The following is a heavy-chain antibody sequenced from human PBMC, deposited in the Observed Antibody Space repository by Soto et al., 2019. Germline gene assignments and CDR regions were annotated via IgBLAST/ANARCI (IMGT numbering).Heavy chain of an antibody. V-gene: IGHV1-69*01. CDR2: IIPIFRTP. D-gene: IGHD5-12*01. CDR3: ARSTGSGFRPGTHRFNWFDP. CDR1: GVTFSSFA. J-gene: IGHJ5*02. Sequence: QVQLVQSGAEVKQPGSSVKGSCQASGVTFSSFAISWVLQAPGQGLEWMGGIIPIFRTPNYAQNFQGRVTITADESTSAVYMELSRLRSEDTAVYYCARSTGSGFRPGTHRFNWFDPWGQGTLVTVSS.